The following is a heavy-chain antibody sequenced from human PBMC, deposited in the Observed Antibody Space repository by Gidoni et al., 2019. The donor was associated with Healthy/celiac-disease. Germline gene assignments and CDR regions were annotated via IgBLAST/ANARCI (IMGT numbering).Heavy chain of an antibody. J-gene: IGHJ6*02. V-gene: IGHV3-21*01. CDR3: ARDHPTEYYYGMDV. CDR2: ISSSSSYI. D-gene: IGHD4-4*01. CDR1: GFTFRRYS. Sequence: EVQLVESGGGLVKPGGSLRLSCAASGFTFRRYSMNWVRQAPGKGLEWVSSISSSSSYIYYADSVKGRFTISRDNAKNSLYLQMNSLRAEDTAVYYCARDHPTEYYYGMDVWGQGTTVTVSS.